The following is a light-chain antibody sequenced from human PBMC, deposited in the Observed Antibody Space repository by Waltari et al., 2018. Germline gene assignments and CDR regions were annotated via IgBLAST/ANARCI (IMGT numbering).Light chain of an antibody. J-gene: IGLJ2*01. Sequence: QSVLTQPPSVSGAPGQRVTIPCAGSSSNIGAGYDVNWYQQLPGAAPKLLIYGNINRPSGVPDRFSGSKSGTSASLAITGLQADDEADYYCQSYDSSLDVVFGGGTKLTVL. V-gene: IGLV1-40*01. CDR3: QSYDSSLDVV. CDR2: GNI. CDR1: SSNIGAGYD.